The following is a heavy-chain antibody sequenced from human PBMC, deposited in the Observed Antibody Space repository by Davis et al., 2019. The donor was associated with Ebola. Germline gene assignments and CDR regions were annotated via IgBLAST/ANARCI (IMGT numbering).Heavy chain of an antibody. J-gene: IGHJ5*02. CDR3: AREVQQLVLRLGFDP. D-gene: IGHD6-13*01. V-gene: IGHV1-18*01. CDR1: GYTFTSYC. CDR2: ISAYNGNT. Sequence: ASVKVSCKASGYTFTSYCISWVRQAPGQGLEWMGWISAYNGNTNYAQKLQGRVTMTTDTSTSTAYMELRSLRSDDTAVYYCAREVQQLVLRLGFDPWGQGTLVTVSS.